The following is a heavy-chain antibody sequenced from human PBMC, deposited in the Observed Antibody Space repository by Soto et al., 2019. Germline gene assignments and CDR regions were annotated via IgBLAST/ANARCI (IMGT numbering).Heavy chain of an antibody. CDR3: AREMDCSSTSCYGPFYYYYGMDV. D-gene: IGHD2-2*01. CDR2: ISYDGSNK. Sequence: QVQLVESGGGVVQPGRSLRLSCAASGFTFSSYAMHWVRQAQGKGLEWVAVISYDGSNKYYADSVKGRFTISRDNSKNTLYLQMNSLRAEDTAVYYCAREMDCSSTSCYGPFYYYYGMDVWGQGTTVTVSS. V-gene: IGHV3-30-3*01. J-gene: IGHJ6*02. CDR1: GFTFSSYA.